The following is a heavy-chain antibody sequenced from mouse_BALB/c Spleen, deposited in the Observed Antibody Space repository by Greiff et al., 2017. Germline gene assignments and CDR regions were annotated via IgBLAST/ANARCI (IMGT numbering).Heavy chain of an antibody. CDR1: GYSITSGYY. V-gene: IGHV3-6*02. J-gene: IGHJ2*01. Sequence: EVKVEESGPGLVKPSQSLSLTCSVTGYSITSGYYWNWIRQFPGNKLEWMGYISYDGSNNYNPSLKNRISITRDTSKNQFFLKLNSVTTEDTATYYCARTDYDGYFYWGQGTTLTVSS. D-gene: IGHD2-3*01. CDR3: ARTDYDGYFY. CDR2: ISYDGSN.